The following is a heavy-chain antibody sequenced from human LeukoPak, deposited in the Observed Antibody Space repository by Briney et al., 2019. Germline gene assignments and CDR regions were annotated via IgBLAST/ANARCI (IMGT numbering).Heavy chain of an antibody. J-gene: IGHJ4*02. D-gene: IGHD3-10*01. Sequence: ASVRPSCKASRYTFTSYDINWVRQATGHGLGWRRGMKPNRGNTGYAQKFQGRVTMTRNTSISTAYMELSSLISDDTAVYYCARGNRRGILGELFTYWGQGTPVTVSS. CDR2: MKPNRGNT. CDR1: RYTFTSYD. CDR3: ARGNRRGILGELFTY. V-gene: IGHV1-8*01.